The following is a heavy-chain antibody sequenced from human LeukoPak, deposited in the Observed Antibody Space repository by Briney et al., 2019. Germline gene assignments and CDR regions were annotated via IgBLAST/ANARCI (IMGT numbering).Heavy chain of an antibody. V-gene: IGHV3-15*01. CDR3: DTTEGY. J-gene: IGHJ4*02. Sequence: PGGSLRLSCAASGFTFSNAWMTWVRQSAGRGLEWVGRIKSKADGATTHYGAPVEGRFTISRDNAKNSLYLQMNSLRAEDTAVYYCDTTEGYWGQGTLVTVSS. D-gene: IGHD1-1*01. CDR1: GFTFSNAW. CDR2: IKSKADGATT.